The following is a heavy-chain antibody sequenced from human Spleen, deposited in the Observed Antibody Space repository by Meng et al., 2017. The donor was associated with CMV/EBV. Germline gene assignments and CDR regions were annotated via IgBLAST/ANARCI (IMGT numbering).Heavy chain of an antibody. CDR1: GGSFSGYY. D-gene: IGHD3-9*01. CDR3: ARVWAYYDILTGASTGFDP. Sequence: SETLSLTCAVYGGSFSGYYWSWIRQPPGKGLEWIGEINHSGSTNYNPSLKSRVTISVDTSKTQFSLKLSSVTAADTAVYYCARVWAYYDILTGASTGFDPWGQGTLVTVSS. V-gene: IGHV4-34*01. CDR2: INHSGST. J-gene: IGHJ5*02.